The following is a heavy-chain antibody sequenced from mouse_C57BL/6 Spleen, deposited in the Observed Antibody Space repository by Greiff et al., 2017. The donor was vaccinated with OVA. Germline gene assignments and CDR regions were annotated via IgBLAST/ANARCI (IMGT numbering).Heavy chain of an antibody. CDR2: IHYDGSST. CDR3: EKGARGDEEGPMDY. J-gene: IGHJ2*01. Sequence: EVQLQASEGGLVQPGSSMQLSCTASGFTFSDYYMAWVRQVPDTGLEWVANIHYDGSSTYYLDSLKSRFIISRDNAKNILYLQMSSLRCEDTATYECEKGARGDEEGPMDYWGQGTTRTVSS. D-gene: IGHD2-13*01. V-gene: IGHV5-16*01. CDR1: GFTFSDYY.